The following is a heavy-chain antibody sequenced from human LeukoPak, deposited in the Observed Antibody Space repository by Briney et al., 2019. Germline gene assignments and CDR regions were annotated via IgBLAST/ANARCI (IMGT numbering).Heavy chain of an antibody. CDR1: GFTFSSYG. D-gene: IGHD3-9*01. V-gene: IGHV3-33*01. CDR2: IWYDGSNK. J-gene: IGHJ4*02. Sequence: GRSLRLSCAASGFTFSSYGMHWVRQAPGKGLEWVAVIWYDGSNKYYADSVKGRFTISRDNSKNTLYLQMNSLRAEDTAVYYCARARERYDILTGYFDWGQGTLVTVSS. CDR3: ARARERYDILTGYFD.